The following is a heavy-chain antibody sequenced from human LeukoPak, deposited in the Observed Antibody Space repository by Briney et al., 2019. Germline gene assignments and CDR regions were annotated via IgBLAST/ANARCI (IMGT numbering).Heavy chain of an antibody. J-gene: IGHJ6*02. V-gene: IGHV3-30-3*01. Sequence: PGRSLRLSCAASGFTFSSYAMHWVRQAPGKGLEWVAVISYDGSNKYYADSVKGRFTISRDNSKNTLYLQMNSLRAEDTAVYYCARDKSTVVTIFGVVSVYYYYGMDVWGQGTTVTVSS. D-gene: IGHD3-3*01. CDR3: ARDKSTVVTIFGVVSVYYYYGMDV. CDR1: GFTFSSYA. CDR2: ISYDGSNK.